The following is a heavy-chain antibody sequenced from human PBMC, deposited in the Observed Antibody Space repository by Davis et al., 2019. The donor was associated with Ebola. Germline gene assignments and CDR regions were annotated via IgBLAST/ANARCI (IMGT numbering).Heavy chain of an antibody. CDR3: ARDRYYDSSGYPQIY. Sequence: ASVKVSCKASGYTFTGYYMHWVRQAPGQGLEWMGWINPNSGGTNYAQKFQDRVTMTTDTPTNTAYMEVRSLRSDDTAVYYCARDRYYDSSGYPQIYWGQGTLVTVSS. CDR1: GYTFTGYY. V-gene: IGHV1-2*02. CDR2: INPNSGGT. J-gene: IGHJ4*02. D-gene: IGHD3-22*01.